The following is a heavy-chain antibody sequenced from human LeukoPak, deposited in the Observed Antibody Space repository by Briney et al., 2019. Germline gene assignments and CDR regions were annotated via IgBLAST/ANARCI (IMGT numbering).Heavy chain of an antibody. Sequence: ASVKVSCKASGSTFTSYDINWVRQATGQGLEWMGWMNPNSGNTGYAQKFQGRVTITRNTSISTAYMELSSLRSEDTAVYYCARVYGDYGLDYWGQGTLVTVSS. CDR1: GSTFTSYD. CDR3: ARVYGDYGLDY. J-gene: IGHJ4*02. D-gene: IGHD4-17*01. V-gene: IGHV1-8*03. CDR2: MNPNSGNT.